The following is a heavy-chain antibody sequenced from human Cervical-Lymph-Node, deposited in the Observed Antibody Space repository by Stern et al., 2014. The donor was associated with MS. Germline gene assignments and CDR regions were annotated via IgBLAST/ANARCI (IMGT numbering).Heavy chain of an antibody. CDR2: LNPNTDKT. CDR1: GYTFSSFD. CDR3: VRGNSGWFDH. V-gene: IGHV1-8*01. D-gene: IGHD6-19*01. Sequence: VQLVESGAAVKKPGASVRVSCKASGYTFSSFDINWARRATGHGAGWMGWLNPNTDKTAYAEKFQGRLTMTRDSSISTAYMELSSLKSEDSAVYFCVRGNSGWFDHWGQGALVTVSS. J-gene: IGHJ5*02.